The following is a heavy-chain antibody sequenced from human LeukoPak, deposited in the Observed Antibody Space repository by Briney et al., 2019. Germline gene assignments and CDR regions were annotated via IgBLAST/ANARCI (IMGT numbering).Heavy chain of an antibody. D-gene: IGHD3-9*01. CDR3: AKWEDYDILTGYYIGY. J-gene: IGHJ4*02. Sequence: PGGSLRLSCAASGFTFSSYSMNWVRQAPGKGLEWVSSISSSSSYIYYADSVKGRSTISRDNAKNSLYLQMNSLRAEDTAVYYCAKWEDYDILTGYYIGYWGQGTLVTVSS. CDR2: ISSSSSYI. CDR1: GFTFSSYS. V-gene: IGHV3-21*01.